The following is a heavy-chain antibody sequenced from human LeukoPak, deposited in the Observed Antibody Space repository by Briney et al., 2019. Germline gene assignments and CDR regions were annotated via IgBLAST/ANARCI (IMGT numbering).Heavy chain of an antibody. D-gene: IGHD1-14*01. CDR2: IYTSGAT. J-gene: IGHJ4*02. V-gene: IGHV4-61*09. CDR1: GGSISSGSYY. CDR3: ARTGGGVGWFGTIDS. Sequence: PSQTLSLTCTVSGGSISSGSYYWTWIRQPAGKGLEWISHIYTSGATSYNPSLQSRVTISVDTSKHEFSLKLTSLTAADTAVYYCARTGGGVGWFGTIDSWGQGTLVTVSS.